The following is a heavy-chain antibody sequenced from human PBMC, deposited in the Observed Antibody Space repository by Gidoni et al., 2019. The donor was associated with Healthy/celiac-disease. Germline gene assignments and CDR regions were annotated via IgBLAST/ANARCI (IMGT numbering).Heavy chain of an antibody. J-gene: IGHJ5*02. D-gene: IGHD1-1*01. CDR1: GFTFSSYA. V-gene: IGHV3-23*01. CDR2: ISGSGGST. CDR3: AKDMGETGTPSGWFDP. Sequence: EVQLLESGGGLVQPGGSLRLSCAASGFTFSSYAMSWVRQAPGKGLEWVSAISGSGGSTYYADSVKGRFTISRDNSKNTLYLQMNSLRAEDTAVYYCAKDMGETGTPSGWFDPWGQGTLVTVSS.